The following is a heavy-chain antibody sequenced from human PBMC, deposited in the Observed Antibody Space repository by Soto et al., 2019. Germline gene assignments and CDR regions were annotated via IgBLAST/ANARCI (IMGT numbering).Heavy chain of an antibody. D-gene: IGHD3-22*01. CDR1: GFTCSSYG. CDR3: TKDSHDSGFDY. CDR2: ISYDGSNK. J-gene: IGHJ4*02. V-gene: IGHV3-30*18. Sequence: RGSLRPSCAPSGFTCSSYGMHWVRQAPGKGLEWVAVISYDGSNKYYADSVKGRFTISRDNSKNTLYLQMNSLRAEDTAVYYCTKDSHDSGFDYWGQGTLVTVSS.